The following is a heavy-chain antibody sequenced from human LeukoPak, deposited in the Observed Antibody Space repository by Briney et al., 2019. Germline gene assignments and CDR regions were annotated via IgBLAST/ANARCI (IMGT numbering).Heavy chain of an antibody. CDR2: INPNSGGT. Sequence: ASVKVSCKASGYTFTGYYMHWVRQAPGQGLEWMGWINPNSGGTNYAQKFQGRVTMTRDTSISTAYMELRSLRSDDTAVYYCAREGRLLWFGESPKKFDPWAREPWSPSPQ. J-gene: IGHJ5*02. D-gene: IGHD3-10*01. CDR1: GYTFTGYY. CDR3: AREGRLLWFGESPKKFDP. V-gene: IGHV1-2*02.